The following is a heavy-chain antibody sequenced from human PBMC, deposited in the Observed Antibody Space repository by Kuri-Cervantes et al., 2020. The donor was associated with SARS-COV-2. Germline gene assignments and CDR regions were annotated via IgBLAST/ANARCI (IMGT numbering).Heavy chain of an antibody. Sequence: GESLKTFCAASGFTFSCYGMHWVRQAPGKGLGRVAVIWYDGSNKYYADSVKGRFTISRDNAKNTLYMQINSLRAEDTAVYYCAREFLDIVATTLIYYYYGMDVWGQGTTVTVSS. CDR1: GFTFSCYG. CDR2: IWYDGSNK. J-gene: IGHJ6*02. CDR3: AREFLDIVATTLIYYYYGMDV. V-gene: IGHV3-33*01. D-gene: IGHD5-12*01.